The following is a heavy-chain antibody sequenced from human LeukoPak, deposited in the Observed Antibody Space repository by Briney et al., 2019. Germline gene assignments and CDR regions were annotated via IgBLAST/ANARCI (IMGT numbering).Heavy chain of an antibody. V-gene: IGHV1-69*13. CDR2: IIPIFGTA. J-gene: IGHJ4*02. Sequence: ASVKVSCKASGGTFSNYAISWVRQAPGQGLEWMGGIIPIFGTANYAQKFQGRVTITADESTSTAYMELSSLKASDTAMYYCVRLIYSSGWHDYWGQGTLVTVSS. CDR3: VRLIYSSGWHDY. D-gene: IGHD6-19*01. CDR1: GGTFSNYA.